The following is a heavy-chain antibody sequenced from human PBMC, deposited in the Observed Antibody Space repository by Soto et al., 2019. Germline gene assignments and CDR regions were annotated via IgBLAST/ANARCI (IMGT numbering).Heavy chain of an antibody. CDR3: AKDRYSGTYPTDFDY. Sequence: GGSLRLSWAVSGFTFSSYGIHWVRQAPGKGLEWVALISYDGGNEKYTESVKDRFTISRDDSHNVAYLQMSSLRTEDTAMYYCAKDRYSGTYPTDFDYWGQGSLVTVSS. CDR1: GFTFSSYG. V-gene: IGHV3-30*18. J-gene: IGHJ4*02. D-gene: IGHD1-26*01. CDR2: ISYDGGNE.